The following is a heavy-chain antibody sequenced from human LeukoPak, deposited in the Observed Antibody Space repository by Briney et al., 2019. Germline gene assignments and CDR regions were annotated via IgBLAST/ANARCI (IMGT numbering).Heavy chain of an antibody. CDR2: ISAYNGNT. Sequence: ASVKVSCKASGYTFTSYGISWVRQAPGQGLEGMGWISAYNGNTTYAQKLQGTVTMTTDTSTTTAYMELRSLRSDDTAVYYCARAHYYDSSGYPRDYWGQGTLVTVSS. J-gene: IGHJ4*02. CDR3: ARAHYYDSSGYPRDY. V-gene: IGHV1-18*01. D-gene: IGHD3-22*01. CDR1: GYTFTSYG.